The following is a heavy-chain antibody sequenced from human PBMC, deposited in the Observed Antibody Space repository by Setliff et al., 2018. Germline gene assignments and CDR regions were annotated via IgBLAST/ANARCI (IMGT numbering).Heavy chain of an antibody. V-gene: IGHV3-74*01. Sequence: GSLRLSCAASGFTFSTYSMHWVRQVPGKGLVWVARISNDGTRTNYADSVQGRITISRDNTKNTSYLQMESLRAEDTAVYYCARTCSGSGCYAGLESWGQGTPVTVSS. CDR1: GFTFSTYS. J-gene: IGHJ4*02. D-gene: IGHD2-15*01. CDR2: ISNDGTRT. CDR3: ARTCSGSGCYAGLES.